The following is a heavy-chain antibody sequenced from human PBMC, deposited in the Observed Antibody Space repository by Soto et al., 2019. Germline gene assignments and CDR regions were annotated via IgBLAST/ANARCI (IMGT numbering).Heavy chain of an antibody. V-gene: IGHV5-51*01. CDR3: ARHGIKVMTPSSLNSYHALDV. J-gene: IGHJ6*02. CDR2: IYPGDSDT. CDR1: EYSFTNYW. Sequence: GESLKISCKASEYSFTNYWIAWVRQAPGKGLELMGIIYPGDSDTRYSPSFQGQVTISADTSITTAYLQWSSLKASDTAVYYCARHGIKVMTPSSLNSYHALDVWGQGTTVTVSS. D-gene: IGHD1-26*01.